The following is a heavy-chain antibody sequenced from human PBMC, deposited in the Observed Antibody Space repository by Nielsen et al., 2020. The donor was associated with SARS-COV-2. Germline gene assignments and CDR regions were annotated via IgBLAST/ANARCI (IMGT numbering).Heavy chain of an antibody. Sequence: GGSLRLSCAASGFTFSSYSMNWVRQAPGKGLEWVSSISSSSSYIYYADSVKGRFTISRDNAKNSLYLQINSLRAEDTAVYYCASFHYYGSGGYGLDYWGQGTLVTVSS. J-gene: IGHJ4*02. CDR2: ISSSSSYI. V-gene: IGHV3-21*01. CDR3: ASFHYYGSGGYGLDY. D-gene: IGHD3-10*01. CDR1: GFTFSSYS.